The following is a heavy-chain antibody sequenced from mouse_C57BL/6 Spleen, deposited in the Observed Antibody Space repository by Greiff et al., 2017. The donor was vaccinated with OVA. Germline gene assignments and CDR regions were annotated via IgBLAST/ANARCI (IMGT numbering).Heavy chain of an antibody. CDR1: GYTFTSYW. Sequence: QVQLQQPGAELVRPGTSVKLSCKASGYTFTSYWMHWVKQRPGQGLEWIGVIDPSDSYTNYNQKFKGKATLTVDTSSSTAYMQLSSLTSEDSAVYYCARGGHHRYFDYWGQGTTLTVSS. V-gene: IGHV1-59*01. CDR2: IDPSDSYT. CDR3: ARGGHHRYFDY. D-gene: IGHD6-1*01. J-gene: IGHJ2*01.